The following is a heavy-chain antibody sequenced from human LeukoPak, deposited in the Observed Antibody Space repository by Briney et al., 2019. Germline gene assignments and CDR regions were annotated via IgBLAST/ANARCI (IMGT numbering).Heavy chain of an antibody. Sequence: SETLSLTCAVSGYSITSSSWWGWIRQPPGKGLEWIGYIYHSGTTYYNPSLQSRVTMSVDTSKNQFSLKLSSVTAVDTAVYYCARDGNGAYCGGDCYTFDYWGQGTLVTVSS. D-gene: IGHD2-21*02. CDR1: GYSITSSSW. V-gene: IGHV4-28*03. CDR3: ARDGNGAYCGGDCYTFDY. CDR2: IYHSGTT. J-gene: IGHJ4*02.